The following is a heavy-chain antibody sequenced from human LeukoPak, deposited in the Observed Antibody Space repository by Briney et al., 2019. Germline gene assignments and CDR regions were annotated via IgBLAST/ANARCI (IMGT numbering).Heavy chain of an antibody. V-gene: IGHV3-30*18. CDR2: ISYDGSNK. Sequence: GGSLRLSCAASGFTFRSYWMSWVRQAPGKGLEWVAVISYDGSNKYYADSVKGRFTISRDNSKNTLYLQMNSLRAEDTAVYYCAKDRAARLNWRSGGAGFDPWGQGTLVTVSS. J-gene: IGHJ5*02. D-gene: IGHD1-1*01. CDR1: GFTFRSYW. CDR3: AKDRAARLNWRSGGAGFDP.